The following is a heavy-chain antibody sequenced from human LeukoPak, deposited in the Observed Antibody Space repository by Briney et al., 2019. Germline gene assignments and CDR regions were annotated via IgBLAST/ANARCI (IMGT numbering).Heavy chain of an antibody. J-gene: IGHJ4*02. CDR1: GGSISSYY. Sequence: SETLSLTCTVSGGSISSYYWSWIRQPPGKGLEWIGYIYYSGSTNYNPSLKSRVTMSLDTSKNQFSLILSSVTAADTAVYYCARDGRSRYDSSHYWGQGTLVTVSS. CDR3: ARDGRSRYDSSHY. V-gene: IGHV4-59*12. CDR2: IYYSGST. D-gene: IGHD6-6*01.